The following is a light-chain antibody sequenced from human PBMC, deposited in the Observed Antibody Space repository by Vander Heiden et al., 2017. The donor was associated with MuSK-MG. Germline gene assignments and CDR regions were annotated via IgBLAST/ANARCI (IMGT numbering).Light chain of an antibody. V-gene: IGKV3-15*01. CDR2: CAS. Sequence: EMTQSPATLSVSPVERSTLSCRASQSVLSNLAWYQQKPGQAPRLLLYCASTRATGIPARFSGSGYGTEFTLTISSLQSEYFAVYYCQQYNDSQAFGQGTKVEIK. J-gene: IGKJ1*01. CDR3: QQYNDSQA. CDR1: QSVLSN.